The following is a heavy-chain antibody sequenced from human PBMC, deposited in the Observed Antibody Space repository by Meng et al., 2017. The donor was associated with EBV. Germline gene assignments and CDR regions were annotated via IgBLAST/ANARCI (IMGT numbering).Heavy chain of an antibody. D-gene: IGHD2-21*01. CDR3: VRGPPVGVPGPGDY. J-gene: IGHJ4*02. V-gene: IGHV1-3*01. CDR2: INVGVGYT. Sequence: HVQLVECGAEVKNPGASVKVSCKASGYAFTSYILHWVRKAPGQRLEWMGWINVGVGYTKYSQKFQGRVTISSDTSATTGYMELSSLRSEDTAVYYCVRGPPVGVPGPGDYWGQGTLVTVSS. CDR1: GYAFTSYI.